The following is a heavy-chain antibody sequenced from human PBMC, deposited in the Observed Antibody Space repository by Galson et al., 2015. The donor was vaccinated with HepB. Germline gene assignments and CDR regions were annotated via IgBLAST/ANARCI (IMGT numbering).Heavy chain of an antibody. D-gene: IGHD3-3*01. V-gene: IGHV6-1*01. J-gene: IGHJ6*02. CDR1: GDSVSSNSAA. CDR2: TYYRSKWYN. Sequence: CAISGDSVSSNSAAWNWIRQSPSRGLEWLGRTYYRSKWYNDYAVSVKSRITINPDTSKNQFSLQLNSVTPEDTAVYYCAREWGGGDYDFWSGRYYYYGMDVWGQGTTVTVSS. CDR3: AREWGGGDYDFWSGRYYYYGMDV.